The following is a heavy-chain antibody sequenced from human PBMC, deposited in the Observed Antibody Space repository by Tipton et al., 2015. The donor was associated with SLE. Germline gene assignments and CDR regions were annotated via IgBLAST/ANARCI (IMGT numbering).Heavy chain of an antibody. J-gene: IGHJ4*02. Sequence: SLRLSCAASGFTFSIYAMRWVRQAPGKGLEWVAVISYDGSNKYYADSAKGRFTISRDNFKNTLYLQMNSLRAEDTAVYYCARDLGVTIHPFDFWGQGTLVTVSS. D-gene: IGHD3-10*01. CDR1: GFTFSIYA. CDR3: ARDLGVTIHPFDF. V-gene: IGHV3-30*04. CDR2: ISYDGSNK.